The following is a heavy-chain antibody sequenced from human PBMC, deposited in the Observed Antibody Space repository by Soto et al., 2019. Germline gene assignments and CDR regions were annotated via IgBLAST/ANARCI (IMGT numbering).Heavy chain of an antibody. Sequence: EVQLVQSGGGLVQPGGSLRLSCATSGFTFNEYAMHWVRQCPGKGLEWVSGISGTSGSLVYADSVKGRFTISRENPKNSLELQMNSLRVGDTALYYCARVFGGRSIDFWGQGTLVTVSS. V-gene: IGHV3-9*01. CDR1: GFTFNEYA. D-gene: IGHD2-15*01. CDR3: ARVFGGRSIDF. J-gene: IGHJ4*02. CDR2: ISGTSGSL.